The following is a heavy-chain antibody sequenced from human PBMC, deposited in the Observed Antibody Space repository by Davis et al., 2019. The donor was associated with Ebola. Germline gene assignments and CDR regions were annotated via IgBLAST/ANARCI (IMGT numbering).Heavy chain of an antibody. CDR1: GFSFSNFA. D-gene: IGHD2/OR15-2a*01. CDR2: ITYSGYDT. Sequence: GESLKISCVASGFSFSNFAMTWVRQAPGKGLDYVAGITYSGYDTYYGDAVKGRFTISRDNSKNTLYLQMNSLSPEDTAVYYCAKRGDPYTTVWSYFDSWGQGSLVTVSS. J-gene: IGHJ4*02. CDR3: AKRGDPYTTVWSYFDS. V-gene: IGHV3-23*01.